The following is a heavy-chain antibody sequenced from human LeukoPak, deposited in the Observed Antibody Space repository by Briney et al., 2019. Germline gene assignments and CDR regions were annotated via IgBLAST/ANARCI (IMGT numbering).Heavy chain of an antibody. CDR2: LRGDGET. Sequence: PGGSLRLSCVASGFIFRDYAMSWVRQAPAGGLEWVSSLRGDGETFYTDSVKGRFTLSRDHSRNTVYLQLSNLRVEDTAVCYCAKASWVSSADAVLWGQGTLVTVS. D-gene: IGHD3-16*01. CDR1: GFIFRDYA. V-gene: IGHV3-23*01. CDR3: AKASWVSSADAVL. J-gene: IGHJ4*02.